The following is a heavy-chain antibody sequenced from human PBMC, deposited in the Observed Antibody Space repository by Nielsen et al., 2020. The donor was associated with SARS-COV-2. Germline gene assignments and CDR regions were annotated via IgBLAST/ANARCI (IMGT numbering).Heavy chain of an antibody. Sequence: GGSLRLSCAASGSTFSTHWMHWVRQAPGKGLVWVSRLNSDGSTTTYADSVKGRFTISRDNAKNTLYLQMNSLIAEDTAVYFCARGEIIYGDNRLLTYWGQGTLVTVSS. CDR1: GSTFSTHW. CDR2: LNSDGSTT. D-gene: IGHD4-23*01. J-gene: IGHJ4*02. V-gene: IGHV3-74*01. CDR3: ARGEIIYGDNRLLTY.